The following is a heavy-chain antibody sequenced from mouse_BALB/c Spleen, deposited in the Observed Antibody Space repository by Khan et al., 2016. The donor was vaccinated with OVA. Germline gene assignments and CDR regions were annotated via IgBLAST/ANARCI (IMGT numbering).Heavy chain of an antibody. CDR3: ARGNYYGYYFDY. CDR1: GYSITSGYA. CDR2: ISYSGGT. Sequence: EVKLEESGPGLVKPSQSLSLTCTVTGYSITSGYAWNWIRQFPGSKLEWMGYISYSGGTSYNPSLKNRISITRDTSKNQFFLQLISVTTEDTATYYCARGNYYGYYFDYWGQGTTLTVSS. D-gene: IGHD1-1*01. V-gene: IGHV3-2*02. J-gene: IGHJ2*01.